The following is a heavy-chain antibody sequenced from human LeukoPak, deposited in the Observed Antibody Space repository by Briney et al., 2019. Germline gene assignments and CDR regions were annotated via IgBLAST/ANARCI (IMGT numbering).Heavy chain of an antibody. J-gene: IGHJ6*03. Sequence: GGSLRLSCAASGFTFDDHGMSWVRQAPGKGLEWVSGINWNGGSTGYADSVKGRFTISRDNAKNSLYLQMNSLRAEDTALYYCARVGFSGTRKYYYYYYYMDVWGKGTTVTVSS. CDR1: GFTFDDHG. CDR3: ARVGFSGTRKYYYYYYYMDV. CDR2: INWNGGST. V-gene: IGHV3-20*04.